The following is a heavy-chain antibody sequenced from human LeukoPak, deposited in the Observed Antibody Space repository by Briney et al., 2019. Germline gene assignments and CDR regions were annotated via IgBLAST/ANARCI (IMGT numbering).Heavy chain of an antibody. CDR3: ARHGSASGWYRSHFDY. V-gene: IGHV4-39*01. D-gene: IGHD6-19*01. J-gene: IGHJ4*02. CDR2: IYYSGST. Sequence: SETLSLTCTVSGGSISSSSYYWGWIRQPPGKGLEWIGSIYYSGSTYYSPSLKSRVTMSVDTSKNQFSLKLSSVTAADTAVYYCARHGSASGWYRSHFDYWGQGTLVTVSS. CDR1: GGSISSSSYY.